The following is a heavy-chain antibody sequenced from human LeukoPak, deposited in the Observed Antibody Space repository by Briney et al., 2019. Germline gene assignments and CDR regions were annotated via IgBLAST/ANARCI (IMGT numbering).Heavy chain of an antibody. CDR2: ISSSSSYT. CDR3: ARDLSGSHSFDY. J-gene: IGHJ4*02. V-gene: IGHV3-11*06. CDR1: GFTFSDYY. Sequence: KPGGSLRLSCAASGFTFSDYYMSWIRQAPGKGLEWVSYISSSSSYTNYADFVKGRFTISRDNAKNSLYLQMNSLRAEDTAVYYCARDLSGSHSFDYWGQGTLVTVSS. D-gene: IGHD1-26*01.